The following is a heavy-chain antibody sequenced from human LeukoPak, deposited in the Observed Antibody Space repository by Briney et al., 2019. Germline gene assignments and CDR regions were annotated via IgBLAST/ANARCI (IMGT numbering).Heavy chain of an antibody. J-gene: IGHJ6*02. CDR3: ARFPITMVRGNYYYYGMDV. V-gene: IGHV1-2*02. CDR2: INPNSGGT. D-gene: IGHD3-10*01. Sequence: GASVKVPCKASGYTFTGYYMHWVRQAPGQGLEWMGWINPNSGGTNYAQKFQGRVTMTRDTSISTAYMELSRLRSDDTAVYYCARFPITMVRGNYYYYGMDVWGQGTTVTVSS. CDR1: GYTFTGYY.